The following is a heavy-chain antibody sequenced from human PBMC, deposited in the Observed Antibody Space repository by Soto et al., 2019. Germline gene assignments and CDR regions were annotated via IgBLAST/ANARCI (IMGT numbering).Heavy chain of an antibody. D-gene: IGHD2-15*01. V-gene: IGHV4-39*01. J-gene: IGHJ6*02. Sequence: SETLSLTCTVSGGSIGSSSYDWGWIRQPPGKGLEWIGSIYYSGSTYYSPSLRSRVTISVDTSKNQFSLKLSCVTAADTAVYYCARYGGGYYYYYGMDVWGQGTTVTVSS. CDR3: ARYGGGYYYYYGMDV. CDR2: IYYSGST. CDR1: GGSIGSSSYD.